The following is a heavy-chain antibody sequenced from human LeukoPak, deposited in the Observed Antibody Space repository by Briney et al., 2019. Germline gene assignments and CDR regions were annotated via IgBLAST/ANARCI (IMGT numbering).Heavy chain of an antibody. CDR1: GYSISSGYY. Sequence: SETLSLTCAVSGYSISSGYYWGWIRQPPGKGLEWIGSIYHSGRTYYNPSLKSRVTISVDTSKNQLSLKLSSVTAADTAVYYCARVYYDILTAENYCFDYWGQGTLVTVSS. J-gene: IGHJ4*02. D-gene: IGHD3-9*01. CDR3: ARVYYDILTAENYCFDY. CDR2: IYHSGRT. V-gene: IGHV4-38-2*01.